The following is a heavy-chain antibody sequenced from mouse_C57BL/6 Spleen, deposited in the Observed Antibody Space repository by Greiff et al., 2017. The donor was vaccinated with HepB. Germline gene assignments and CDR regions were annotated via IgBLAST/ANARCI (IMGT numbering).Heavy chain of an antibody. V-gene: IGHV5-17*01. D-gene: IGHD3-1*01. CDR2: ISSGSSTI. Sequence: DVMLVESGGGLVKPGGSLKLSCAASGFTFSDYGMHWVRQAPEKGLEWVAYISSGSSTIYYADTVKGRFTISRDNAKNTLFLQMTSLRSEDTAMYYCARPGLYWYFDVWGTGTTVTVSS. CDR1: GFTFSDYG. J-gene: IGHJ1*03. CDR3: ARPGLYWYFDV.